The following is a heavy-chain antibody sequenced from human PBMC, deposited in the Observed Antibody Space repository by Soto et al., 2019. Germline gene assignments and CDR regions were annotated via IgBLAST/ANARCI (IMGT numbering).Heavy chain of an antibody. D-gene: IGHD4-17*01. J-gene: IGHJ5*02. CDR3: ARHDYGGLNWFDP. CDR1: GGSISSSSYY. V-gene: IGHV4-39*01. Sequence: QLQLQESGPGLVKPSETLSLTCTVSGGSISSSSYYWGWIRQPPGKGLEWIGSIYYSGSTYYNPSLKSRVPTSVDTSKSHFSLQLRSVPAADTAVYYCARHDYGGLNWFDPWGQGTLVTVSS. CDR2: IYYSGST.